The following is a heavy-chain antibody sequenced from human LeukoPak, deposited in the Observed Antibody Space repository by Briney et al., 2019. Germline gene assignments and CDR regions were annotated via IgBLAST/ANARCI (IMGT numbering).Heavy chain of an antibody. D-gene: IGHD4-17*01. CDR3: TKAAYGDYVNWFDP. CDR2: ISAVSGST. CDR1: GFTFSRYA. J-gene: IGHJ5*02. Sequence: GGSLRLSCAASGFTFSRYAMSWVRQAQGKGLEWVSSISAVSGSTWYQASVKGRFTISRDNSKNTLYVQMDSLRAEDTAIYYCTKAAYGDYVNWFDPWGQGTLVTVSS. V-gene: IGHV3-23*01.